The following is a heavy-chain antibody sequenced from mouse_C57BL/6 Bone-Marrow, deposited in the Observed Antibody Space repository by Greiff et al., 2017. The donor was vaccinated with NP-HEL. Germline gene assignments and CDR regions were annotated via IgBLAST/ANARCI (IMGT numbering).Heavy chain of an antibody. CDR3: PTLLLRYQTSYVDV. J-gene: IGHJ1*03. D-gene: IGHD1-1*01. CDR2: IDPENGDT. Sequence: EVQLQQSGAELVRPGASVKLSCTASGFTIRDDYMPWVKQRPEQGLEWIGWIDPENGDTEYASKFQGQATITADNSSNTAYLQLSSLPSEDTAIFDCPTLLLRYQTSYVDVWGTGTTVTGSS. CDR1: GFTIRDDY. V-gene: IGHV14-4*01.